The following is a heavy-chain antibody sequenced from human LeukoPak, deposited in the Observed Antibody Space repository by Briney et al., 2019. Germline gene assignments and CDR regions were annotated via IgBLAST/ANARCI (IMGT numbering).Heavy chain of an antibody. CDR1: GFTFSSYA. Sequence: PGRSLRLSCAASGFTFSSYAMHWVRQAPGKGLEWVAVISYDGSNKYYADSVKGRFTISRDNSKNTLYLQVNSLRAEDTAVYYCARESGADWGQGTLVTVSS. V-gene: IGHV3-30-3*01. CDR3: ARESGAD. J-gene: IGHJ4*02. D-gene: IGHD3-10*01. CDR2: ISYDGSNK.